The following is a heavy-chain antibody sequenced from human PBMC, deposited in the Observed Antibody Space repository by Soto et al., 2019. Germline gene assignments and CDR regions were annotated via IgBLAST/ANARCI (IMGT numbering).Heavy chain of an antibody. CDR3: ARQRGSFSMDV. V-gene: IGHV3-7*01. CDR1: GFTFSSYW. D-gene: IGHD6-13*01. J-gene: IGHJ6*02. CDR2: IKQDGSEK. Sequence: GGSLRFSCAASGFTFSSYWMSWVRQAPGKGLEWVANIKQDGSEKYYVDSVKGRFTISRDNAKNSLYLQMNSLRAEDTAVYYCARQRGSFSMDVWGQGTTVTVSS.